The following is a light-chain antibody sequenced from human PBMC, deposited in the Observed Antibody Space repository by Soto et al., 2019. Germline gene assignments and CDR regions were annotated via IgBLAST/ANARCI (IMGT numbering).Light chain of an antibody. J-gene: IGLJ2*01. Sequence: QSALTQPASVSGSPGQSITISCTGTNSDIGGYDYVSWYQHHPGKAPKLLIYGVTNRPSGVSDRFSGSKSGNTASLTISGLQAEDEADYYCTSYTSITIVVFGGGNKLTVL. V-gene: IGLV2-14*01. CDR2: GVT. CDR1: NSDIGGYDY. CDR3: TSYTSITIVV.